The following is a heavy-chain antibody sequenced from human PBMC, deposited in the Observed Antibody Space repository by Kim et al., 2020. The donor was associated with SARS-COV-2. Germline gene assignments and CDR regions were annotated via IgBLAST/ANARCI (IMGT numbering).Heavy chain of an antibody. Sequence: GGSLRLSCAASGFTFSRRAMSWVRQVPGKGLEWIASVNNNNNPYYADFVKSRFTVSRDITKDTLYLQMNSVRADDTALYYCAKDHPSSGWPTFDSWGQGTHVAVAS. J-gene: IGHJ4*02. CDR3: AKDHPSSGWPTFDS. CDR2: VNNNNNP. CDR1: GFTFSRRA. D-gene: IGHD6-19*01. V-gene: IGHV3-23*05.